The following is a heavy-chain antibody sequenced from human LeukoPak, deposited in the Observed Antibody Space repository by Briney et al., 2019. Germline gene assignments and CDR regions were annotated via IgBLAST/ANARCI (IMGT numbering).Heavy chain of an antibody. J-gene: IGHJ4*02. V-gene: IGHV3-74*01. CDR3: ATTDATAAFDS. CDR1: GFTFSVYA. D-gene: IGHD2-21*02. CDR2: INNDGSST. Sequence: GGSLRLSCAASGFTFSVYAMSWVRQAPGEGLVWVSRINNDGSSTTYAGSVKGRFTISRDNAENTLYLQMNSLRAEDTAIYYCATTDATAAFDSWGQGTLVTVSS.